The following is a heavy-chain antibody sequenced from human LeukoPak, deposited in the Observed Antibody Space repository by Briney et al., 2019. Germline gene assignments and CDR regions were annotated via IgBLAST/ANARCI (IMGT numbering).Heavy chain of an antibody. Sequence: ASVKVSCKASGYTFTGYYMHWVRQAPGQGLEWMGWMNPNSGNTGYAQKFQGRVTMTRNTSISTAYMELSSLRSEDTAVYYCAREGVTSSGWYYFDYWGQGTLVTVSS. D-gene: IGHD6-19*01. CDR3: AREGVTSSGWYYFDY. J-gene: IGHJ4*02. CDR2: MNPNSGNT. V-gene: IGHV1-8*02. CDR1: GYTFTGYY.